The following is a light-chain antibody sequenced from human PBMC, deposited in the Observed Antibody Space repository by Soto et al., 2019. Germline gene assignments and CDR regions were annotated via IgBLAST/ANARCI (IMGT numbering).Light chain of an antibody. J-gene: IGKJ3*01. CDR3: QQLNSYLFT. CDR2: AAS. CDR1: QGISSY. V-gene: IGKV1-9*01. Sequence: DIQLTQSPSFLSASVGDRVTITCRASQGISSYLAWYQQKPGKAPKLLIYAASTLQSGVPSRFSGSGSGTEFTLPISSLQAEDFATYYCQQLNSYLFTFGPGTKVDIK.